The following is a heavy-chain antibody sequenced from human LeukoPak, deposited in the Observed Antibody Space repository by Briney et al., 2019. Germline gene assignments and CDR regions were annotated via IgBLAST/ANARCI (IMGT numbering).Heavy chain of an antibody. CDR2: INSDGRST. CDR1: GFTLSSYW. D-gene: IGHD3-10*01. J-gene: IGHJ5*02. V-gene: IGHV3-74*01. Sequence: GGSLRLSCAASGFTLSSYWMHWVRQAPGKGLVWVSRINSDGRSTSYADSVKGRFTISRDNAKNTLYLQMNSLRAEDTAVYYCARDLGISWFDPWGQGTLVTVSS. CDR3: ARDLGISWFDP.